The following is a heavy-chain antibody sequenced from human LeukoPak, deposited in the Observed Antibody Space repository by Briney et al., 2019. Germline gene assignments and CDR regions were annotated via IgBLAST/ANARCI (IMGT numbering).Heavy chain of an antibody. CDR2: IQYDGSVK. D-gene: IGHD3-10*02. V-gene: IGHV3-30*02. CDR3: AELGITMIGGV. J-gene: IGHJ6*04. Sequence: PGGSLRLSCAASGFTFSTYGMHWVRQAPGKGLEWVTFIQYDGSVKLYGDSVKGRFTISRDNAKNSLYLQMNSLRAEDTAVYYCAELGITMIGGVWGKGTTVTISS. CDR1: GFTFSTYG.